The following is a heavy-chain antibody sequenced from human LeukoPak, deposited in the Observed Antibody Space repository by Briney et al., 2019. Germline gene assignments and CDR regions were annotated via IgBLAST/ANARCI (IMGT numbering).Heavy chain of an antibody. J-gene: IGHJ4*02. V-gene: IGHV3-33*01. D-gene: IGHD3-22*01. CDR3: ARVESESRGSFYWY. Sequence: LPGRSLRLSCAASGFIFSSYGMHWVRQAPGKGLEWVAVIWSDGSSKYYADSVKGRSTISKDSSKNTLFLQMNSLRAEDTAVYYCARVESESRGSFYWYWGQGTLVTVSS. CDR2: IWSDGSSK. CDR1: GFIFSSYG.